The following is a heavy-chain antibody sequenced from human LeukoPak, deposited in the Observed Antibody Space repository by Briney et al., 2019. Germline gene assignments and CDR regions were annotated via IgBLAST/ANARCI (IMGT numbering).Heavy chain of an antibody. D-gene: IGHD6-6*01. CDR3: AKDSSSSPYYFDY. CDR1: GFTFSSYA. J-gene: IGHJ4*02. Sequence: GGSLRLSCAASGFTFSSYATSWVRQAPGKGLEWVSAISGSGGSTYYADSVKGRFTISRDNSKNTLYLQMNSLRAEDTAVYYCAKDSSSSPYYFDYWGQGTLVTVSS. CDR2: ISGSGGST. V-gene: IGHV3-23*01.